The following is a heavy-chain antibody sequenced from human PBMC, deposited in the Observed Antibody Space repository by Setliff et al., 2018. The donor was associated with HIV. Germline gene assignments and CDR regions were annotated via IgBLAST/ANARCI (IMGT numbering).Heavy chain of an antibody. CDR3: AKKTAAYTSGSWLHY. V-gene: IGHV3-33*06. D-gene: IGHD3-10*01. J-gene: IGHJ4*02. CDR2: IWSDGSKK. Sequence: GGSLRLSCAASGFTFSSYGMHWVRQAPGKGLEWVAVIWSDGSKKYYADSVKGRFTISRDNSKNTLYLQMNSLRAEDTAVYYCAKKTAAYTSGSWLHYWGQGTLVTVSS. CDR1: GFTFSSYG.